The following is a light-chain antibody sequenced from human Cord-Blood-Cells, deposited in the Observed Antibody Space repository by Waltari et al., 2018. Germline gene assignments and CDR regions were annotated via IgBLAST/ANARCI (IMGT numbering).Light chain of an antibody. Sequence: EIQMTQSPSTMSASVGDRVTITCRASQSISSWVAWYQQKPGKAPKLLIYKASSLESGVPSRFSGSGSGTEFTLTISRLQPDDFATYYCQQYNSYSRTFGQGTKVEIK. J-gene: IGKJ1*01. V-gene: IGKV1-5*03. CDR3: QQYNSYSRT. CDR1: QSISSW. CDR2: KAS.